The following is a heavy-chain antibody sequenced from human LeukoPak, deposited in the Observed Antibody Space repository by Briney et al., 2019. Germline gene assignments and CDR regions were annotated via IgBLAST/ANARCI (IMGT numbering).Heavy chain of an antibody. V-gene: IGHV3-30*04. J-gene: IGHJ4*02. D-gene: IGHD6-13*01. Sequence: PGGSLRLSCAASGFTFSSYAMHWVRQAPGKGLEWVAVISYDGSNKYYADSVKGRFTISRDNSKNTLYLQMNSLRAEDTAVYYCARDTISSSWYFDYWGQGTLVTVSS. CDR1: GFTFSSYA. CDR3: ARDTISSSWYFDY. CDR2: ISYDGSNK.